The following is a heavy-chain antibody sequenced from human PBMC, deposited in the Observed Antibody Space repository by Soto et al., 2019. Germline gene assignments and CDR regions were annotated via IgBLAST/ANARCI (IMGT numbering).Heavy chain of an antibody. CDR2: ISTSSIEI. Sequence: EVQLVESRGGLVMPEESLRLTCAASGFTFIAYNMKWVRQAPGKGLEWVASISTSSIEIFYSDLVRGRFTIFRDNARNSLYLQMNSLRAEDTAVYYCATIGDLDGFDVWGQGTTVTVSS. J-gene: IGHJ3*01. CDR1: GFTFIAYN. D-gene: IGHD4-17*01. V-gene: IGHV3-21*06. CDR3: ATIGDLDGFDV.